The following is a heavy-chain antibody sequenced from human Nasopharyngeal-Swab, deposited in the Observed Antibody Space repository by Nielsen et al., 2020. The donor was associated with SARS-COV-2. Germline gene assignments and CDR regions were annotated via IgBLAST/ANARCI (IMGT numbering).Heavy chain of an antibody. V-gene: IGHV4-39*01. CDR3: ARGTTAMVHHY. CDR2: IYYSGST. D-gene: IGHD5-18*01. J-gene: IGHJ4*02. CDR1: GGSISSSSYY. Sequence: SETLSLTCTVSGGSISSSSYYWGWIRQPPGKGLEWIGSIYYSGSTYYNPSLKSRVTISVDTSKNQFSLTLSSVTAADTAVYYCARGTTAMVHHYWGQGTLVTVSS.